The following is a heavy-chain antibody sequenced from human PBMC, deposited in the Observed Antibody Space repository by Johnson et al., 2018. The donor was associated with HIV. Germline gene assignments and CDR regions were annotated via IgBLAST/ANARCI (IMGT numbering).Heavy chain of an antibody. J-gene: IGHJ3*02. CDR1: GFTVSSKY. V-gene: IGHV3-7*01. Sequence: VQLVESGGGLVQPGGSLRLSCAASGFTVSSKYMSWVRQAPGRGLEWVANIKQEGSEKYYMDSVKGRFTISRDNAKNSLYLQMNSLRAEDTAVYYCARDESYRRYALTALDIWGQGTMATVSS. CDR3: ARDESYRRYALTALDI. CDR2: IKQEGSEK. D-gene: IGHD1-14*01.